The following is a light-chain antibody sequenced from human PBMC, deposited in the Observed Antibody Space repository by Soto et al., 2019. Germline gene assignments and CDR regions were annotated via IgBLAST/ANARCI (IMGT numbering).Light chain of an antibody. CDR2: DVS. Sequence: QSALTQPASVSGSPGQSITISCTGNSSDIGSYNYASWYQHHPGRAPQLLIYDVSYRPSGVSNRCSGSKSGNTASLTISGLQAEDEADYYCSSCTSSSTIFGGGTKLPVL. CDR3: SSCTSSSTI. V-gene: IGLV2-14*03. CDR1: SSDIGSYNY. J-gene: IGLJ2*01.